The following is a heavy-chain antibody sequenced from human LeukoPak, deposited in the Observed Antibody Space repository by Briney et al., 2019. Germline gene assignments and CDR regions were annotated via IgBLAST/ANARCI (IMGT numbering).Heavy chain of an antibody. V-gene: IGHV3-53*01. CDR3: ARDAPQVPAAGVLAS. J-gene: IGHJ5*02. CDR2: MYSRGDT. CDR1: GFTVSDNY. Sequence: PGGSLRLSCAASGFTVSDNYMSWVRQAPGKGLEWVSVMYSRGDTYYADSVKGRFTFSRDISKNTLYLQMNGLRTEDTAMYSCARDAPQVPAAGVLASWGQGTLVTVSS. D-gene: IGHD2-2*01.